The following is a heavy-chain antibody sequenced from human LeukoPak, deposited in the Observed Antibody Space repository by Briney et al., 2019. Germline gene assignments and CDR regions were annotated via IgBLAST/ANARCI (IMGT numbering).Heavy chain of an antibody. D-gene: IGHD6-19*01. J-gene: IGHJ4*02. V-gene: IGHV3-21*01. CDR2: ISSSSSYI. CDR3: ARLGTVAGHTFDY. Sequence: KPGGSLRLSCAASGFTFSSYSMNWVRQAPGKGLEWVSSISSSSSYIYYADSVKGRFTISRDNAKNSLYLQMNSLGAEDTAVYYCARLGTVAGHTFDYWGQGTLVTVSS. CDR1: GFTFSSYS.